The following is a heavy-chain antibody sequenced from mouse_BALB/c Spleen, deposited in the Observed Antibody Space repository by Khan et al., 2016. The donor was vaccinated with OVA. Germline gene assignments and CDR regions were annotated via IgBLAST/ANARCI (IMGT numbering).Heavy chain of an antibody. J-gene: IGHJ4*01. CDR1: GFSLTGYG. V-gene: IGHV2-6-7*01. CDR2: IWGDGRT. D-gene: IGHD2-10*01. CDR3: ARAYYGNYREAMDY. Sequence: QVQLKESGPGLVAPSQSLSITCTVSGFSLTGYGVNWVRQPPGKGLEWLGMIWGDGRTDSNSALNSRLSISKDNSTSQIFFKMINMQTDDTARYYCARAYYGNYREAMDYWGQGTSVTVSS.